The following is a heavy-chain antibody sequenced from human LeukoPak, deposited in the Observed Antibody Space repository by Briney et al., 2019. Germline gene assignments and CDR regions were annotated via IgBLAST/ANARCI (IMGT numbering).Heavy chain of an antibody. Sequence: SEPLSLTCTVSGGSISSGGYYWSWIRQPPGKGLESIGYIYHNGSTYYNPSLKSRDTISVDRSKNQFSLKLSAVTAADTAVYYCARDLSWDVWVKGTTVTVSS. CDR3: ARDLSWDV. V-gene: IGHV4-30-2*01. CDR2: IYHNGST. J-gene: IGHJ6*04. CDR1: GGSISSGGYY.